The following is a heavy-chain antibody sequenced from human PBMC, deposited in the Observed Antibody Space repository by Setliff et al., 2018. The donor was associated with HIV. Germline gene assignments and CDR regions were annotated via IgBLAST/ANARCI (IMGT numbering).Heavy chain of an antibody. V-gene: IGHV1-18*04. Sequence: GASVKVSCKTSGYTFTRYASSWVRQAPGQGLEWMGWISAYNGNTNYAQKLQGRVTMTTDTSTSTAYMELRSLRSDDTAVYYCARVRGWYGNAFDIWGQGTMVTVSS. CDR1: GYTFTRYA. J-gene: IGHJ3*02. CDR2: ISAYNGNT. CDR3: ARVRGWYGNAFDI. D-gene: IGHD6-19*01.